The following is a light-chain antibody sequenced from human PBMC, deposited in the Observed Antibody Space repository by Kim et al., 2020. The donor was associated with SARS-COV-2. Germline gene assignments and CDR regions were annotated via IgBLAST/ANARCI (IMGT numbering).Light chain of an antibody. CDR1: SHNIGSNT. Sequence: PVQRGTCSCSGSSHNIGSNTVNWYQQLPGTAPKLLIYSNNRRPSGVPDRFSGSKSGTSASLAISGLQSEDEADYYCAAWDDSLKGVFGTGTKVTVL. V-gene: IGLV1-44*01. CDR2: SNN. J-gene: IGLJ1*01. CDR3: AAWDDSLKGV.